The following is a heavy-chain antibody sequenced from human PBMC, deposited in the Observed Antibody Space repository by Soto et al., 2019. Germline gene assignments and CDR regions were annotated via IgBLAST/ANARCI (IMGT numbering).Heavy chain of an antibody. Sequence: SETLSLTCGVSGFSIQTSYFWGWIRQPPGKGLEWIGLISHSGRAISHPSFARRATISLDTTNNAFSLPFKSVTASDTAVYYCARGRSFRLVGVTLDSWGQGTLVTVSS. CDR2: ISHSGRA. CDR1: GFSIQTSYF. D-gene: IGHD3-16*02. CDR3: ARGRSFRLVGVTLDS. J-gene: IGHJ4*02. V-gene: IGHV4-38-2*01.